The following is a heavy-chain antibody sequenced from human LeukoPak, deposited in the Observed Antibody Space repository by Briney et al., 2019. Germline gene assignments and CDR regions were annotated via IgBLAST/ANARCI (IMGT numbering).Heavy chain of an antibody. D-gene: IGHD6-13*01. V-gene: IGHV1-69*13. Sequence: GASVKVSCKTPEGTFNNYAITWVRQAPGQGLEWMGGIIPIFGTANYAQKFQGRVTITADESTSTAYMELSSLRSEDTAVYYCATLSQQLVGRLYYYYYYMDVWGKGTTVTISS. CDR3: ATLSQQLVGRLYYYYYYMDV. J-gene: IGHJ6*03. CDR1: EGTFNNYA. CDR2: IIPIFGTA.